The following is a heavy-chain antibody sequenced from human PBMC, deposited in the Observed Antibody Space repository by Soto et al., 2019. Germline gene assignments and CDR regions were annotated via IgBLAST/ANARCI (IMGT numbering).Heavy chain of an antibody. V-gene: IGHV4-59*01. CDR2: IYYSGNT. J-gene: IGHJ6*03. CDR3: ARAVRDYDYYYMDV. CDR1: GGSISSYY. Sequence: QVQLQESGPGLVKPSETLSLTCTVSGGSISSYYWSWIRKPPGKGLEWIGYIYYSGNTNYNPSLKSRVTLSVDTSKNQFSLKLSSVTAADTAVYYCARAVRDYDYYYMDVRGKGTTVTVSS.